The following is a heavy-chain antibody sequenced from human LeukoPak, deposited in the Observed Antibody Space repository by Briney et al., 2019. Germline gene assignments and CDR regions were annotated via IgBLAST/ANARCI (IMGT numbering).Heavy chain of an antibody. CDR3: AKDRLAVAGTGGS. CDR2: ISGSGGST. V-gene: IGHV3-23*01. Sequence: PGGSLSLSCAASGFTFSSYAMNWVRQAPGKGLEWVSTISGSGGSTYYADSVKGRFTISRDNSKNTVYLQMNSLRAEDTAVYYCAKDRLAVAGTGGSWGQGTLVTVSS. D-gene: IGHD6-19*01. CDR1: GFTFSSYA. J-gene: IGHJ4*02.